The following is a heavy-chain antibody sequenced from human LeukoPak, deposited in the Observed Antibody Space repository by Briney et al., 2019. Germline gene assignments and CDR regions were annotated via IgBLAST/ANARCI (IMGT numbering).Heavy chain of an antibody. CDR2: ILYSGGT. CDR1: GGSISNGNW. J-gene: IGHJ4*02. Sequence: SETQSLTCAVTGGSISNGNWWSWVRQPPGKGLEWIGEILYSGGTNYNPSLKSRVTISLDKSKNQFSLKLSSVTAADTAEYYCATYGDFPYCFYYWGQGTLVTVSS. D-gene: IGHD2-21*02. CDR3: ATYGDFPYCFYY. V-gene: IGHV4-4*02.